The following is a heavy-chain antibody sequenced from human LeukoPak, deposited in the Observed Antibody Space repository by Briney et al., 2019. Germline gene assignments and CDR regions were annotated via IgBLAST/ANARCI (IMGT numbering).Heavy chain of an antibody. CDR3: ARAGVRWELSGGHYFDY. J-gene: IGHJ4*02. D-gene: IGHD1-26*01. CDR2: IFYTGGT. CDR1: GGSITSTNSF. V-gene: IGHV4-39*07. Sequence: KPSETLSLTCAVSGGSITSTNSFWGWIRQPPGKGLEWIGSIFYTGGTYYNPSLKSRVTISVDTSKNQFSLKLSSVTAADTAVYYCARAGVRWELSGGHYFDYWGQGTLVTVSS.